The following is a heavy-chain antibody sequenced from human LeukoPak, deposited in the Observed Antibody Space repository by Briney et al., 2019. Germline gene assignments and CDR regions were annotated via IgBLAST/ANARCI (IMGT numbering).Heavy chain of an antibody. CDR3: ARVVNSYGPVDY. J-gene: IGHJ4*02. V-gene: IGHV3-21*01. D-gene: IGHD5-18*01. CDR2: ISTTSSYI. CDR1: GFTFSIHT. Sequence: PGGSLGLSCAASGFTFSIHTMSWVRQAPGKGLEWVSCISTTSSYIYYADSVKGRFTISRDNAKNSLYLQMNSLRAEDTAVYYCARVVNSYGPVDYWGQGTLVTVSS.